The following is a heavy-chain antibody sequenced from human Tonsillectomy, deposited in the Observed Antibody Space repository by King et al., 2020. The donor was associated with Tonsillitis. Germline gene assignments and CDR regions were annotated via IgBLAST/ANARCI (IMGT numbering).Heavy chain of an antibody. V-gene: IGHV4-59*08. Sequence: QLQESGPGLVKPSETLSLTCTVSGGSISNYYWSWIRQPPGKGLDWIGYIYYSGSTNYNPSLKSRVTMSIETSKNQFSLKLSSVTAADTAVYYCASLCGDYLYCDYWGQGTLVTVSS. D-gene: IGHD4-17*01. J-gene: IGHJ4*02. CDR2: IYYSGST. CDR1: GGSISNYY. CDR3: ASLCGDYLYCDY.